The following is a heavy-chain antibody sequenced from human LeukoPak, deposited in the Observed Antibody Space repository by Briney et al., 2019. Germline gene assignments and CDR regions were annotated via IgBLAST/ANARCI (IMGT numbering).Heavy chain of an antibody. J-gene: IGHJ4*02. D-gene: IGHD3-16*01. Sequence: GGSLRLSCAAAGFTFSRYYMSWVRQAPGRGLEWVANIKQDGSEIYYAVSVKGRFTISRDNAKSSLYLQANSLRAEDTAVYHCAREDYRDTSVDSWGQGTLVTVSS. CDR3: AREDYRDTSVDS. CDR1: GFTFSRYY. V-gene: IGHV3-7*05. CDR2: IKQDGSEI.